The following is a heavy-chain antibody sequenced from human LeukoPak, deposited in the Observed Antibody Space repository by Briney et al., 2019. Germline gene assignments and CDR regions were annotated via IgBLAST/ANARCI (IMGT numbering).Heavy chain of an antibody. CDR2: IWHDGSEK. V-gene: IGHV3-33*01. CDR1: GFTFSSYA. J-gene: IGHJ5*02. D-gene: IGHD6-19*01. Sequence: GGSLRLSCAASGFTFSSYAMHWVRQAPGKGLEWVAVIWHDGSEKYYEDSVKGRFTISRDNSKNTLYLQMNSLRAEGTAVYYCARGWAVAGNPNWFDPWGQGTLVTVSP. CDR3: ARGWAVAGNPNWFDP.